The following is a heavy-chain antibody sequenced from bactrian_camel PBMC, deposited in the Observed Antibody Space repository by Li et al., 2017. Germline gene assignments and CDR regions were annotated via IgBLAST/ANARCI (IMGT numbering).Heavy chain of an antibody. CDR1: GGSFGATD. V-gene: IGHV3S53*01. J-gene: IGHJ4*01. Sequence: HVQLVESGGGSVQDGGSLRLSCTISGGSFGATDMGWYRQAPGNECDLVSSLTWDGTTYYDDSVKGRFTISHDNTKNTVYLQMNSLKPEDTAMYYCAASDRGSWCYVLGVQEYNWWGQGTQVTVS. CDR3: AASDRGSWCYVLGVQEYNW. CDR2: LTWDGTT. D-gene: IGHD5*01.